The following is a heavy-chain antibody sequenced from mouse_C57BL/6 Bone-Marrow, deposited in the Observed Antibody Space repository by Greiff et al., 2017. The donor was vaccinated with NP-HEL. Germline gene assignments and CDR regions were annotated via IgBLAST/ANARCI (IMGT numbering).Heavy chain of an antibody. CDR2: IDPSDSYT. CDR3: AREGWLKDY. D-gene: IGHD1-1*02. Sequence: LQQPGAELVMPGASVKLSCKASGYTFTSYWMHWVKQRPGQGLEWIGEIDPSDSYTNYNQKFKGKSTLTVDKSSSTAYMQLSSLTSEDSAVYYCAREGWLKDYWGQGTSVTVSS. V-gene: IGHV1-69*01. CDR1: GYTFTSYW. J-gene: IGHJ4*01.